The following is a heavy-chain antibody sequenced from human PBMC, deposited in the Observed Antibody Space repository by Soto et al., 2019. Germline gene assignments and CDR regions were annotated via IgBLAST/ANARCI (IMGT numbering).Heavy chain of an antibody. Sequence: GASVKVSCKASGYTFTSYDINWVRQATGQGLEWMGWMNPNSGNTGYAQKFQGRVTMTRNTSISTAYMELSSLRSEDTAVYYCARPGKKYYYGSGSYYNHFDYWGQGTLVTVSS. CDR1: GYTFTSYD. CDR3: ARPGKKYYYGSGSYYNHFDY. CDR2: MNPNSGNT. D-gene: IGHD3-10*01. J-gene: IGHJ4*02. V-gene: IGHV1-8*01.